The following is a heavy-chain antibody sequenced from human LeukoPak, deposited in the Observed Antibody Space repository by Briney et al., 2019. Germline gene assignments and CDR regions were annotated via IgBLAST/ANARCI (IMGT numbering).Heavy chain of an antibody. CDR3: ARDQIRIAAAGNPFDY. CDR2: IKQDGSVK. J-gene: IGHJ4*02. V-gene: IGHV3-7*03. CDR1: GFTFSSYW. D-gene: IGHD6-13*01. Sequence: GGSLRLSCAASGFTFSSYWMSWVRQAPGKGLEWVANIKQDGSVKYYVDSVKGRFTISRDNAKNSLYLQMNSLRAEDAAVYYCARDQIRIAAAGNPFDYWGQGTLVTVSS.